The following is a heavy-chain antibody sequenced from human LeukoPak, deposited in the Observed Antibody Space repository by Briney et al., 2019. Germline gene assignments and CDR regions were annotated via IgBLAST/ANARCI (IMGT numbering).Heavy chain of an antibody. D-gene: IGHD2/OR15-2a*01. CDR2: INTDGSTT. J-gene: IGHJ5*02. Sequence: GGSLRLSCAASGFTFSSYWMHWVRHAPGKGLVWVSRINTDGSTTTYADSVKGRFTISRDNAKNTLYLQMNSLRAEDTAVHYCAGNRAGWFDPWGQGTLVTVSS. CDR3: AGNRAGWFDP. V-gene: IGHV3-74*01. CDR1: GFTFSSYW.